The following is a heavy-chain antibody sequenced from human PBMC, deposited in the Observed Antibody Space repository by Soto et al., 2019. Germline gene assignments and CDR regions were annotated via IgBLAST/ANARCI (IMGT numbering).Heavy chain of an antibody. D-gene: IGHD6-19*01. CDR3: AKAHHYSSGWYIWFDP. V-gene: IGHV3-23*01. Sequence: EVQLLESVGGLVQPGGSLRLSCAASGFTFSSYAMSWVRQAPEKGLEWVSAISGSGGSTYYADTVKGRFTISSDNSKNRVYIQVISLRAEDTAVFYCAKAHHYSSGWYIWFDPWGQGTLVTVSS. CDR2: ISGSGGST. J-gene: IGHJ5*02. CDR1: GFTFSSYA.